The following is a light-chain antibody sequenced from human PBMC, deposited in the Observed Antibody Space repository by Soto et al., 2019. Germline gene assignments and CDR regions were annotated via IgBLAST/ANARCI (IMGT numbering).Light chain of an antibody. CDR1: QSINTW. CDR2: DGS. V-gene: IGKV1-5*03. CDR3: QQYKTYYRT. Sequence: DIQMTQSPSTLSASVGDGITITCRASQSINTWLAWYQQKPGEAPKLLICDGSTLERGVPSRFSGSGSGTEFTLTISRLQPDDFGTFYCQQYKTYYRTFGQGTTVEV. J-gene: IGKJ1*01.